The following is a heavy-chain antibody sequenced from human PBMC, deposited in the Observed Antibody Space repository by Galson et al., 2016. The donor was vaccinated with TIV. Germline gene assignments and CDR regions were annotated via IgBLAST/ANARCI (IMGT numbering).Heavy chain of an antibody. CDR2: ISYDGTNN. Sequence: SLRLSCAASGFSFSRHAMHWVRQAPGKGLEWVAMISYDGTNNNYADSVKGRFTISRDNSKNTVFLQMGSLSAEDTAVYYCARDHTPSIVEASDAFDIWGQGTMVAVSS. CDR3: ARDHTPSIVEASDAFDI. D-gene: IGHD3-22*01. J-gene: IGHJ3*02. V-gene: IGHV3-30*15. CDR1: GFSFSRHA.